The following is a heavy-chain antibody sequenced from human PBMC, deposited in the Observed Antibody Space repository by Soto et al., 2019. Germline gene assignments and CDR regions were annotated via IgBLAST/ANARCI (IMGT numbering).Heavy chain of an antibody. Sequence: ASMKLPCTSSGYTFTSSTMNFVMQAPGQRLEWMGWINPNSGGTNYAQKFQGRVTMTRDTSISTAYMELSRLRSDDTAVYYCARVYRYDSSGYYYWGQGTLVTVS. CDR1: GYTFTSST. D-gene: IGHD3-22*01. CDR3: ARVYRYDSSGYYY. CDR2: INPNSGGT. J-gene: IGHJ4*02. V-gene: IGHV1-2*02.